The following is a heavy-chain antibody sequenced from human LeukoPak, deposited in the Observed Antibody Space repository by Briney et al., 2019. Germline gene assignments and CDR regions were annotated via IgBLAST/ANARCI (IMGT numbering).Heavy chain of an antibody. CDR1: GGSIGTYY. Sequence: SETLSLTCTVSGGSIGTYYWSWIRQPPGKGLEWIGYIYYNGYTDYNPSLKSRVTISLHTSRNQFSLNLSSVTAADTAVYYCARDRHWTNDWVFDYWGQGALVTVSS. V-gene: IGHV4-59*01. J-gene: IGHJ4*02. CDR3: ARDRHWTNDWVFDY. CDR2: IYYNGYT. D-gene: IGHD1/OR15-1a*01.